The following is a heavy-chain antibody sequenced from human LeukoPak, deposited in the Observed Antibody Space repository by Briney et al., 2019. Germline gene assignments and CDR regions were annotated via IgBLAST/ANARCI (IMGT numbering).Heavy chain of an antibody. V-gene: IGHV4-4*07. Sequence: PSETLSLTCTVSGGSISSYYWSWIRQPAGKGLEWIGRIYTSGSTNYNPSLKSRVTMSVDTSKNQFSLKLSSVTAADTAVYYCARRTGLGTNYYDSSGYYYYFDYWGQGTLVTVSS. CDR2: IYTSGST. CDR1: GGSISSYY. D-gene: IGHD3-22*01. J-gene: IGHJ4*02. CDR3: ARRTGLGTNYYDSSGYYYYFDY.